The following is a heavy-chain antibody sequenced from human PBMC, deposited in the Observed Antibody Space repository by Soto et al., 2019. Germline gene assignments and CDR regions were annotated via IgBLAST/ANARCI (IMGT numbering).Heavy chain of an antibody. D-gene: IGHD3-16*01. CDR1: GGSISSSSYY. J-gene: IGHJ4*02. V-gene: IGHV4-39*01. CDR2: IYYSGST. Sequence: SETLSLTCTVSGGSISSSSYYWGWIRQPPGKGLEWIGSIYYSGSTYYNPSLKSRVTISVDTSKNQFSLKLSSVTAADTAVYYCARQPNVMITFGGRFDYWGQGTLVTVSS. CDR3: ARQPNVMITFGGRFDY.